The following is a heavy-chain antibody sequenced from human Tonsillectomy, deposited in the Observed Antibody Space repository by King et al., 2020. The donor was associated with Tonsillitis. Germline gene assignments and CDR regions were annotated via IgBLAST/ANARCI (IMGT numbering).Heavy chain of an antibody. V-gene: IGHV3-23*04. CDR2: ISGSGVSK. J-gene: IGHJ5*02. CDR3: AKSLAGISGWFDP. CDR1: GFTFSSYA. Sequence: VQLGESGGGLVQPGGSLRLSCVASGFTFSSYAMSWVRQATGKGLEWFSGISGSGVSKYYADSVKGRFPLSRDNSKNTLYLQMNSLRAEDTAVYYCAKSLAGISGWFDPWGQGTLVTVSS. D-gene: IGHD3-10*01.